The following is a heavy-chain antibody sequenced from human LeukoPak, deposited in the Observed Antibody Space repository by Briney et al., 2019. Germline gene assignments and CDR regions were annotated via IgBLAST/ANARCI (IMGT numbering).Heavy chain of an antibody. CDR1: GFTFRNYA. Sequence: PGGSLRLSCAASGFTFRNYAMIWVRQAPGKGLEWVSAIGGRGGSTYYADSVKGRFTISRDNSKNTVYLQMNSLRAEDTAVYYCAKDSAPGYYYDSSGYLDYWGQGTLVTVSS. D-gene: IGHD3-22*01. V-gene: IGHV3-23*01. CDR2: IGGRGGST. J-gene: IGHJ4*02. CDR3: AKDSAPGYYYDSSGYLDY.